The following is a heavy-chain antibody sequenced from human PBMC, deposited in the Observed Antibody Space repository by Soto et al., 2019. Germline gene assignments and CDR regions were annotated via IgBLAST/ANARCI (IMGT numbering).Heavy chain of an antibody. CDR2: INHSGST. Sequence: KPSETLSLTCAVYGGSFSGYYWSWIRQPPGKGLEWIGEINHSGSTNYNPSLKSRVTISVDTSKNQFSLKLSSVTAADTAVYYCASRIIYYDYVWGSYRSYSRGFDPWGQGTLVTVSS. J-gene: IGHJ5*02. CDR3: ASRIIYYDYVWGSYRSYSRGFDP. D-gene: IGHD3-16*02. V-gene: IGHV4-34*01. CDR1: GGSFSGYY.